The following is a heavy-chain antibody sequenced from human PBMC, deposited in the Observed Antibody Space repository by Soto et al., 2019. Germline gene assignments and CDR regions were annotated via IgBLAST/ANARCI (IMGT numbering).Heavy chain of an antibody. Sequence: QFQLVQSGAEVKKPGSSVKLSCRASGGTFSSSGFSWVRQAPGQGLEWMGGIIPVFRPSNYAQKFQGRVRITADESTSTAYMEPTSLRSEYTAMYYCARAYYLYVTGYVTPFVSWGQGTLVTVSS. J-gene: IGHJ4*02. V-gene: IGHV1-69*12. CDR2: IIPVFRPS. CDR3: ARAYYLYVTGYVTPFVS. CDR1: GGTFSSSG. D-gene: IGHD3-9*01.